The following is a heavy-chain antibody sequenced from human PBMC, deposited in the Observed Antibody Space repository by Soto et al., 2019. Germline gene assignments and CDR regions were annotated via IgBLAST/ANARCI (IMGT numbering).Heavy chain of an antibody. CDR1: GFTFSSYA. V-gene: IGHV3-23*01. Sequence: PGGSLRLSCAASGFTFSSYAMSWVRQAPGKGLEWVSAISGSGGSTYYADSVKGRFTISRDNSKNTLYLQMNSLRAEDTAVYYCAKDRLELPGYYYGMDVWGQGTTVTVSS. J-gene: IGHJ6*02. CDR3: AKDRLELPGYYYGMDV. D-gene: IGHD1-7*01. CDR2: ISGSGGST.